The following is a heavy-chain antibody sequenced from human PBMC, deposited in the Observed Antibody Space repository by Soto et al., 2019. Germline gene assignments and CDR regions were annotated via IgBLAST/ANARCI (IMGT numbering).Heavy chain of an antibody. CDR1: GGSISSYF. CDR2: VYYTGTT. J-gene: IGHJ4*02. Sequence: QVQLQESGPGLLKPSETLSLTCTVSGGSISSYFYIWVRQPPGKGLEWIGSVYYTGTTDYNTSLKFRVTISVDTSKTQFSLNLRSVTAADTAVYYCASDLAAVPRDFAYWGRGTLVTVSS. D-gene: IGHD6-13*01. V-gene: IGHV4-59*01. CDR3: ASDLAAVPRDFAY.